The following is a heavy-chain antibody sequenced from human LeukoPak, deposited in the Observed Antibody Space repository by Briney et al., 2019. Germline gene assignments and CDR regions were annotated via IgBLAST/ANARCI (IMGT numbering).Heavy chain of an antibody. CDR1: GFTFSSYT. CDR2: ISTSSSYI. D-gene: IGHD5-18*01. Sequence: GGSLRLSCAVSGFTFSSYTMNWARQAPGKGLEWVSFISTSSSYIYYADSVKGRFTISRDNAKNSLYLQMNSLRAEDTAVYYCASSERGYSDGYSYYWGQGTLVTVSS. CDR3: ASSERGYSDGYSYY. V-gene: IGHV3-21*01. J-gene: IGHJ4*02.